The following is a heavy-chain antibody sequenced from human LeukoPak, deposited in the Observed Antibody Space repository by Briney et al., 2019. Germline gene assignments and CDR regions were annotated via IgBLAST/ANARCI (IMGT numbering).Heavy chain of an antibody. CDR3: AKEWVDFWSGYYTMPDY. Sequence: QPGGSLRLSCAASGFTFSSYWMHWVRQAPGKGLVWVSRINSDGSSTSYADSVKGRFTISRDNSKNTLYLQMNSLRAEDTAVYYCAKEWVDFWSGYYTMPDYWGQGTLVTVSS. J-gene: IGHJ4*02. CDR1: GFTFSSYW. D-gene: IGHD3-3*01. V-gene: IGHV3-74*01. CDR2: INSDGSST.